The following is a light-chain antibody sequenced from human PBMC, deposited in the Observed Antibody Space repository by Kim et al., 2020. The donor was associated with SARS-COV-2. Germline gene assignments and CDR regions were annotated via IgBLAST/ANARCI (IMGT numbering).Light chain of an antibody. CDR1: QSVSSSS. CDR2: GTS. Sequence: SPGERATISCRASQSVSSSSLAWYQQKPVQAPRLLTYGTSTRATGIPDRFSGSGSGTDFTLTISRLEPEDFAVYFCQQYGTSPATFGQGTKVDIK. CDR3: QQYGTSPAT. J-gene: IGKJ1*01. V-gene: IGKV3-20*01.